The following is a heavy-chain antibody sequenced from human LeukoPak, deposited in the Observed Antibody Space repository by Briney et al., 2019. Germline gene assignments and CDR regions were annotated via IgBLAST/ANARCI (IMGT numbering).Heavy chain of an antibody. Sequence: SETLSLTCTVSGGSISPYYWSWMRQTPGKGLEWIGYILYSGTTTNYNPSLKSRVTISVDTSKNQFSLKLSSVTAADPAVYYCARVGDWNDLVYWGQGTLVTVSS. CDR1: GGSISPYY. D-gene: IGHD1-1*01. V-gene: IGHV4-59*01. CDR2: ILYSGTTT. CDR3: ARVGDWNDLVY. J-gene: IGHJ4*02.